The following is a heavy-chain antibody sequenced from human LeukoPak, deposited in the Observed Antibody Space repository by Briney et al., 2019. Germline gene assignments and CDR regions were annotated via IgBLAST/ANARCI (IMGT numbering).Heavy chain of an antibody. Sequence: SETLSLTCAVYGVSFSGYYWGWIRQPPGKGLEWIGEINHSGSTNYNPSLKSRVTISVDTSKNQFSLKLSSVTAADTAVYYCARRGPNPLYYYYYYMDVWGKGTTVTVSS. CDR1: GVSFSGYY. CDR3: ARRGPNPLYYYYYYMDV. V-gene: IGHV4-34*01. CDR2: INHSGST. J-gene: IGHJ6*03. D-gene: IGHD1-14*01.